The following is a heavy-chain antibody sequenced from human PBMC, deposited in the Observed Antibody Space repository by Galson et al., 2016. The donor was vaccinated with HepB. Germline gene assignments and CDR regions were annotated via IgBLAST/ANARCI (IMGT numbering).Heavy chain of an antibody. CDR2: IYASGST. CDR1: GGSISSYY. Sequence: SETLSLTCTVSGGSISSYYWSWFRQPAGKGLEWIGRIYASGSTNYHPSLKSRVTMSVDTSKNQFSLKLSSVTAAHTAVYYCSRVGYNNYELFQDYYHYDGLEVWGKGATVTVSS. V-gene: IGHV4-4*07. J-gene: IGHJ6*04. CDR3: SRVGYNNYELFQDYYHYDGLEV. D-gene: IGHD3-10*01.